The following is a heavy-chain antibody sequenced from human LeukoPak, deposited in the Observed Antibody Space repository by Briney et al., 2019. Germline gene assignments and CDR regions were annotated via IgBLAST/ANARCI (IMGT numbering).Heavy chain of an antibody. CDR1: GASNSSSY. CDR3: ARDQGSSGWYGRYFDY. CDR2: IYTSEST. J-gene: IGHJ4*02. V-gene: IGHV4-4*07. Sequence: SETLSLTCTVSGASNSSSYWSWIRQPAGKGLEWIGHIYTSESTYYNPSLKSRVTMSVDTSKNQFSLKLTSVTAADTAVYYCARDQGSSGWYGRYFDYWGQGTLVTVSS. D-gene: IGHD6-19*01.